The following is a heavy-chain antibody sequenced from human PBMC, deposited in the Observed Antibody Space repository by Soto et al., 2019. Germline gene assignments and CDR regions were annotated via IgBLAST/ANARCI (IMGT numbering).Heavy chain of an antibody. CDR1: GFICSSYD. D-gene: IGHD1-26*01. CDR2: ILVGGST. Sequence: GGSLRLSCAVSGFICSSYDMSWVRQAPGQGPEWVSTILVGGSTHYEDSVKGRFTISRDTSKNTVYLQMNSLTAGDTAFYYCAKATATSGGAFEIYGQGTMVTVSS. J-gene: IGHJ3*02. CDR3: AKATATSGGAFEI. V-gene: IGHV3-23*01.